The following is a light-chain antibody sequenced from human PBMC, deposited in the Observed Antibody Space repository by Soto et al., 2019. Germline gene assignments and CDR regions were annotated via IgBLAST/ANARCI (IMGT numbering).Light chain of an antibody. J-gene: IGKJ5*01. CDR2: DAS. Sequence: EIVLTQSPATLSLSPGERATLSCRASQSVSSYLAWYQQKPGQAPRLVIFDASNRASGVPERFRGSGSWTDFTLTITRLEPEDFAVYFCQEYDGSPITFGPGTRLEIK. CDR3: QEYDGSPIT. V-gene: IGKV3-11*01. CDR1: QSVSSY.